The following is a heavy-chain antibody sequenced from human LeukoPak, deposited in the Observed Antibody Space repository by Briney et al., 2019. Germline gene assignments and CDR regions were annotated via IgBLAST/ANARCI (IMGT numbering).Heavy chain of an antibody. Sequence: GGSLRLSCAASGFTFSSYAMSWVRQAPGKGLEWVSVIIGTGAKTHYADSVKGRFTISRDNSKNTLYLQMNSLRAEDTAVYYCAKDQPVGYSSSWYWHYWGQGTLVTVSS. CDR2: IIGTGAKT. CDR1: GFTFSSYA. V-gene: IGHV3-23*01. J-gene: IGHJ4*02. CDR3: AKDQPVGYSSSWYWHY. D-gene: IGHD6-13*01.